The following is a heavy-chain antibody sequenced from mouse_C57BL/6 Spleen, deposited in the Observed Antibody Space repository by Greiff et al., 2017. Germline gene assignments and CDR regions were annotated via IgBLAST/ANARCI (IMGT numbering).Heavy chain of an antibody. CDR1: GYTFTSYW. V-gene: IGHV1-61*01. CDR3: ASLIYYGNYGYFDV. D-gene: IGHD2-1*01. J-gene: IGHJ1*03. Sequence: QVQLQQPGAELVRPGSSVKLSCKASGYTFTSYWMDWVKQRPGQGLEWIGNIYPSDSETHYNQKFKDKATLTVDKSSSTAYMQLSSLTSEDSAVYYCASLIYYGNYGYFDVWGTGTTVTGSS. CDR2: IYPSDSET.